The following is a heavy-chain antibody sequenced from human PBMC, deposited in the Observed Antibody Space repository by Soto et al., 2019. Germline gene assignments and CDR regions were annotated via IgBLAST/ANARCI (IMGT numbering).Heavy chain of an antibody. V-gene: IGHV1-69*13. D-gene: IGHD3-22*01. J-gene: IGHJ5*02. CDR3: AREGPIHYYDSSSYYLGKWFYP. Sequence: SAKVFCKASGGTFSSYAISWVRHAPGQGLEWMGRIIPIFGTAKYAQSFQGGVTITADESTSTAYMELSSLRSEDTAVYYCAREGPIHYYDSSSYYLGKWFYPWGQGTLVTVSS. CDR2: IIPIFGTA. CDR1: GGTFSSYA.